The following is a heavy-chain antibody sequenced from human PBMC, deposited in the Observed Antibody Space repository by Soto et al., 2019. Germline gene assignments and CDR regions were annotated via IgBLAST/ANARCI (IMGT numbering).Heavy chain of an antibody. J-gene: IGHJ4*02. CDR3: ARGPGGPVGPGDY. CDR1: GYTFTSYA. V-gene: IGHV1-3*01. D-gene: IGHD2-15*01. CDR2: INAGNGNT. Sequence: QVQLVQSGAEVKKPGASVKVSCKASGYTFTSYAMHWVRQAPGQRLEWMGWINAGNGNTKYSQKFQGRVTITRDPSASTAYMELSSLRSEDTAVYYCARGPGGPVGPGDYWGQGTLVTVSS.